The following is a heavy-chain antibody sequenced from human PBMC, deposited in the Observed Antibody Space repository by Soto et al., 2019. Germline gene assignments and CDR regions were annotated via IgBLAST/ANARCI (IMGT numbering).Heavy chain of an antibody. CDR2: IWYDGSNK. CDR1: GFTFSRYG. V-gene: IGHV3-33*01. J-gene: IGHJ4*02. Sequence: QVQLVESGGGVVQPGRSLRLSCAASGFTFSRYGMHWVRQAPGKGLEWVAVIWYDGSNKYYADSVKGRFTISRDNSKNTLYLQMNSLRAEDTAVNYCAREEWLVGRYCFDCWGQGTLVTVSS. D-gene: IGHD6-19*01. CDR3: AREEWLVGRYCFDC.